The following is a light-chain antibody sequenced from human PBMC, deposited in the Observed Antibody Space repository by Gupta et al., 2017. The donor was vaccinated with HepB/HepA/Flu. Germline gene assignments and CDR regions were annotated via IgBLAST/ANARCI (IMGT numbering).Light chain of an antibody. J-gene: IGKJ2*01. CDR1: QRVTNNY. CDR2: ETF. Sequence: EIVLTHSPATLSLSPGESATLACRASQRVTNNYLAWYQQKGGQAPRLLISETFKRATDIPDRFGGSGSRTDFSLTISRLEPEDFAVYWCQQDGSEPYTFGQGSKVEI. V-gene: IGKV3-20*01. CDR3: QQDGSEPYT.